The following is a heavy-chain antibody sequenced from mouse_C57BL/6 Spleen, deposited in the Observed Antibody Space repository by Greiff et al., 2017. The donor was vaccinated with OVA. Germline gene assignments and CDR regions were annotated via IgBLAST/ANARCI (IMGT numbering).Heavy chain of an antibody. V-gene: IGHV2-2*01. J-gene: IGHJ1*03. D-gene: IGHD1-1*01. CDR3: ARNYYGRARGYLDV. CDR2: IWSGGST. CDR1: GFSLTSYG. Sequence: QVQLQQSGPGLVQPSQSLSMTCTVSGFSLTSYGVHWVRQSPGKGLEWLGVIWSGGSTDYNAAFISRLSISKDNSKSQVFFKMNSLQADDTAIYYCARNYYGRARGYLDVWGTGTTVTVSS.